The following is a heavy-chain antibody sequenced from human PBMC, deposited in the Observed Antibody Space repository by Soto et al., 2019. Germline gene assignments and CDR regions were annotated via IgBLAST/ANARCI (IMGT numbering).Heavy chain of an antibody. D-gene: IGHD6-6*01. CDR3: VGAMGSGSSAGVY. CDR1: GFTVNTKH. CDR2: FYSGGDT. J-gene: IGHJ4*02. Sequence: EVELVESGGGLIQPGGSLRLSCAASGFTVNTKHMSWVRQAPGKGLEWVSVFYSGGDTNYADSVKGRFTISRDSAKNTLYRYMNRLRLDDTALYYCVGAMGSGSSAGVYWGQGTLVTVSS. V-gene: IGHV3-53*01.